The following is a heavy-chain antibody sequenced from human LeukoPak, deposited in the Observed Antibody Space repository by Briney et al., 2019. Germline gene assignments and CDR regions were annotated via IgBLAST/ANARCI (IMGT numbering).Heavy chain of an antibody. Sequence: SETLSLTCTVSGGSISSYYWSWIRQPPGKGLEWIGYIYYSGSTNYNPSLKSRVTISVDTSKNQFSLKLSSVTAADTAVYYCARTKAGEYFDYWGQGTLVTVSS. CDR3: ARTKAGEYFDY. V-gene: IGHV4-59*01. CDR2: IYYSGST. CDR1: GGSISSYY. J-gene: IGHJ4*02. D-gene: IGHD3-10*01.